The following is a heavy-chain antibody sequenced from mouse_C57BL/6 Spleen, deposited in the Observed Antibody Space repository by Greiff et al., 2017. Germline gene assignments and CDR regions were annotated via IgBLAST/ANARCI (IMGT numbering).Heavy chain of an antibody. CDR2: ISSGGSYT. CDR1: GFTFSSYG. J-gene: IGHJ2*01. CDR3: AGDSYYFDY. V-gene: IGHV5-6*01. Sequence: EVQGVESGGDLVKPGGSLKLSCAASGFTFSSYGMSWVRQTPDKRLEWVATISSGGSYTYYPDSVKGRFTISRDNAKNTLYLQMSSLKSEDTAMYYCAGDSYYFDYWGQGTTLTVSS.